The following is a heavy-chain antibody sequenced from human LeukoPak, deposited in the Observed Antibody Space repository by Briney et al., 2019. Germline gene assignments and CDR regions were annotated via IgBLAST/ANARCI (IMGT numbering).Heavy chain of an antibody. V-gene: IGHV3-30-3*01. Sequence: GGSLRLSCAASGFTFSSYAMHWVRQAPGKGLEWVAVISYDGSNKYHAGSVKGRFTISRDNSKNTLYLQMNSLRAEDTAAYYCARDYWGSTQGYYFDYWGQGTLVTVSS. CDR3: ARDYWGSTQGYYFDY. CDR2: ISYDGSNK. J-gene: IGHJ4*02. D-gene: IGHD7-27*01. CDR1: GFTFSSYA.